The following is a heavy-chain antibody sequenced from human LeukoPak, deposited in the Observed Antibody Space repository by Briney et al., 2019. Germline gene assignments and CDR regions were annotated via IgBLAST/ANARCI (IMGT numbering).Heavy chain of an antibody. CDR3: VRHYRIAAAGTAIDY. Sequence: PSETLSLTCTVSGGSISSGDYYWSWIRQPPGKGLEWIGYIYYSGSTYYNPSLKSRVTISVDTSKNQFSLKLSSVTAADTAVYYCVRHYRIAAAGTAIDYWGQGTLVTVSS. CDR1: GGSISSGDYY. CDR2: IYYSGST. V-gene: IGHV4-30-4*01. D-gene: IGHD6-13*01. J-gene: IGHJ4*02.